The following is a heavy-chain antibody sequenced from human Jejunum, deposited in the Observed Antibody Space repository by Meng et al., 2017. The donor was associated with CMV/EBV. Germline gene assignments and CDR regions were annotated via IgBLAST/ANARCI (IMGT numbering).Heavy chain of an antibody. D-gene: IGHD2-8*01. Sequence: DYYMTWIRQAPGKGLEWIASISSNESVIYYEDSVKGRFTIARDNAKNSLHLQMNSLRAEDTAVYYCARGVWVGFCPNVFCFNNWFDPWGQGTLVTVSS. CDR2: ISSNESVI. V-gene: IGHV3-11*01. CDR3: ARGVWVGFCPNVFCFNNWFDP. CDR1: DYY. J-gene: IGHJ5*02.